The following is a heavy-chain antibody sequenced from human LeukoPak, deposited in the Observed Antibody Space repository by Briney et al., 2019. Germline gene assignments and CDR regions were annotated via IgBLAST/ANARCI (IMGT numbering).Heavy chain of an antibody. V-gene: IGHV4-39*07. CDR3: VRNPGAKYYSDY. CDR2: VYYTGTT. CDR1: GDSLFGNTYY. Sequence: SETLSLTCIVSGDSLFGNTYYWGWLRQPPGKELEWIASVYYTGTTYYNPSLRSRVTMSVDTSQNQFSLRLTSVTAADTAVYYCVRNPGAKYYSDYWGQGTLVSVSS. J-gene: IGHJ4*02. D-gene: IGHD1-26*01.